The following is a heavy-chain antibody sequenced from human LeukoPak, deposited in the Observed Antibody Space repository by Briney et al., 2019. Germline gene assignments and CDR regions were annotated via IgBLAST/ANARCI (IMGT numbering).Heavy chain of an antibody. Sequence: SETLSLTCTVSGGSISSYYWSWIRQPPGKGLEWIGYIYYSGSTNYNPSLKSRVTISVDTSKNQFSLKLSSVTAADTAVYYCARARKYYFDYWGQGTLVTVSS. CDR3: ARARKYYFDY. CDR1: GGSISSYY. J-gene: IGHJ4*02. CDR2: IYYSGST. D-gene: IGHD5-12*01. V-gene: IGHV4-59*08.